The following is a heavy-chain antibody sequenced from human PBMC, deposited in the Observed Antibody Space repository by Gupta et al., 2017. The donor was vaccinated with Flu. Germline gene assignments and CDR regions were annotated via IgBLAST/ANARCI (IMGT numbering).Heavy chain of an antibody. CDR1: GGSISNYY. V-gene: IGHV4-59*01. CDR2: IYNSGSADY. D-gene: IGHD6-19*01. CDR3: ARGGVYNSGWYLFLPY. Sequence: QVQLQESGPGLVKPSETLSLTCTVSGGSISNYYWSWIRQSPGKGLEWIGYIYNSGSADYDYNPSLNGRVTISIDTSKNQFSLRLSSVTAADTAVYYCARGGVYNSGWYLFLPYWGQGALVTVSS. J-gene: IGHJ4*02.